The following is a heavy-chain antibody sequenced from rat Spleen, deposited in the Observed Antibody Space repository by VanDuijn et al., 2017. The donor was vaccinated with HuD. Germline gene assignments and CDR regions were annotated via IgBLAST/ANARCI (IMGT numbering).Heavy chain of an antibody. J-gene: IGHJ4*01. D-gene: IGHD1-4*01. CDR3: TRPGITSYVMDA. Sequence: EVQLVESGGGLVQPGRSMKLSCAASGFTFSNYDMAWVRRAPKKGLEWVATIRHDGTSTNYGDAVKGRFPISRDSAKSTLYLQMDSLRSEDTATYYCTRPGITSYVMDAWGQGASVTVSS. CDR1: GFTFSNYD. V-gene: IGHV5-22*01. CDR2: IRHDGTST.